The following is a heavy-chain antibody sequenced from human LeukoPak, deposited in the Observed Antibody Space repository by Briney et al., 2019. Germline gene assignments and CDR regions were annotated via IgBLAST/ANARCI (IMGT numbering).Heavy chain of an antibody. V-gene: IGHV3-7*05. CDR1: GFTFSRFW. CDR2: IDQSGGRN. J-gene: IGHJ3*02. D-gene: IGHD3-16*01. CDR3: ARDVEGGTFDI. Sequence: AGGSLRLSCAASGFTFSRFWMNWVRQAPGRGLEWVANIDQSGGRNNYVDSVKGRFTISRDNAKNSLFLEMSSLRADDTAVYFCARDVEGGTFDIWGQGTTVPVTS.